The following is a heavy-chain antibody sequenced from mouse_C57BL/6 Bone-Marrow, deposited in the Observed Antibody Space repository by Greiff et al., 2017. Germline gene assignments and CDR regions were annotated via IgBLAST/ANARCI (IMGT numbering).Heavy chain of an antibody. V-gene: IGHV1-81*01. CDR1: GYTFTSYG. D-gene: IGHD1-1*02. J-gene: IGHJ3*01. CDR3: ARSGWLRAY. Sequence: QVQLKQSGAELARPGASVKLSCKASGYTFTSYGISWVKQRTGQGLEWIGEIYPRSGNTYYNEKFKGKATLTADKSSSTAYMELRSLTSEDSAVYFCARSGWLRAYWGQGTLVTVSA. CDR2: IYPRSGNT.